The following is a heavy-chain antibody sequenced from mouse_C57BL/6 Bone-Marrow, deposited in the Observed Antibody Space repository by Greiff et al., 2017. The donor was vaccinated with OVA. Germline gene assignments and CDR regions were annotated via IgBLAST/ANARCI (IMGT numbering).Heavy chain of an antibody. V-gene: IGHV5-16*01. CDR3: ARGGLTGAWFAY. D-gene: IGHD4-1*01. CDR1: GFTFSDYY. Sequence: EVKVVESEGGLVQPGSSMKLSCTASGFTFSDYYMAWVRQVPEKGLEWVANINYDGSSTYYLDSLKSRFIISRDNAKNILYLQMSSLKSEDTATYYCARGGLTGAWFAYWGQGTLVTVSA. J-gene: IGHJ3*01. CDR2: INYDGSST.